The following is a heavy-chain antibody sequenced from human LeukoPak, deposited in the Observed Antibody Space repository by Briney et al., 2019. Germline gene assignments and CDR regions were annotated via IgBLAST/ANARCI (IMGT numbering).Heavy chain of an antibody. J-gene: IGHJ3*02. CDR3: ARDDSSGSWGAFDI. V-gene: IGHV4-59*11. CDR1: GGSISSHY. D-gene: IGHD3-22*01. Sequence: PETLSLTCTVSGGSISSHYWSWIRQPPGKGLEWIGYIYYSGSTNYNPSLKSRVTISVDTSKNQFSLKLSSVTAAATAVYYCARDDSSGSWGAFDIWGQGTMVTVSS. CDR2: IYYSGST.